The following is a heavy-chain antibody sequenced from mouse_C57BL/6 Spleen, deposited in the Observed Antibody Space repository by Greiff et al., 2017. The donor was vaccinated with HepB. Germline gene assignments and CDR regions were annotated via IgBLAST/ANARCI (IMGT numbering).Heavy chain of an antibody. Sequence: VQLKQPGAELVRPGTSVKLSCKASGYTFTSYWMHWVKQRPGQGLEWIGVIDPSDSYTNYNQKFKGKATLTVDTSSSTAYMQLSSLTSEDSAVYYCARSTVVAPNFDYWGQGTTLTVSS. J-gene: IGHJ2*01. CDR1: GYTFTSYW. D-gene: IGHD1-1*01. CDR2: IDPSDSYT. V-gene: IGHV1-59*01. CDR3: ARSTVVAPNFDY.